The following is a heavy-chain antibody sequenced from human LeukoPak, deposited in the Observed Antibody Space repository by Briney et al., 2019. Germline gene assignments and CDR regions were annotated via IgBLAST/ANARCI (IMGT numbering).Heavy chain of an antibody. Sequence: GGSLRLSCAASGFTFSSYSMNWVRQAPGKGLEWVSSISSSSSSYIYYADSVKGRFTISRDNAKNSLCLQMNSLRAEDTAVYYCASAGSLTGFDPWGQGTLVTVSS. CDR2: ISSSSSSYI. D-gene: IGHD1-20*01. J-gene: IGHJ5*02. CDR3: ASAGSLTGFDP. CDR1: GFTFSSYS. V-gene: IGHV3-21*01.